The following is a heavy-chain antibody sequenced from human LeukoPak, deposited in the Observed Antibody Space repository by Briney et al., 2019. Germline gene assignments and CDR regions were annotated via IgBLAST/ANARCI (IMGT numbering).Heavy chain of an antibody. CDR3: AKDTAARPRYYFDY. CDR2: ISGSGGST. V-gene: IGHV3-23*01. Sequence: GGSLRLSCAASGFTFSSYSMNWVRQAPGKGLEWVSAISGSGGSTYYADSVKGRFTISRDNSKNTLYLQMNSLRAEDTAVYYCAKDTAARPRYYFDYWGQGTLVTVSS. J-gene: IGHJ4*02. CDR1: GFTFSSYS. D-gene: IGHD6-6*01.